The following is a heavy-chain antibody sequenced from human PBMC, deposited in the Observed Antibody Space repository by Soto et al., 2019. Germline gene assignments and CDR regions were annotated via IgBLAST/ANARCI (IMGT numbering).Heavy chain of an antibody. V-gene: IGHV4-39*01. D-gene: IGHD4-17*01. J-gene: IGHJ4*02. CDR3: ARVILRWGFV. CDR1: GGSISSSSYY. Sequence: PSETLSLTCTVSGGSISSSSYYWGWIRQPPGKGLEWIGSIYYSGSTYYNPSLKSRVTISVDTSKNQFSLKLSSVTAADTAVYYCARVILRWGFVWGQGTLVTVSS. CDR2: IYYSGST.